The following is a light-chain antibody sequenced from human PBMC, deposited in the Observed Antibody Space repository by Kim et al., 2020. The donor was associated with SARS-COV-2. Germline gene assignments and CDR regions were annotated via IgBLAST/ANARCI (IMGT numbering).Light chain of an antibody. CDR2: GAS. J-gene: IGKJ2*01. V-gene: IGKV3-15*01. CDR3: QQYNSWYT. CDR1: QSVSNN. Sequence: EILMTQSPATLSVSPGERATLSCRASQSVSNNLAWYQQKLGLAPRLLVYGASTRATGIPARFSGSGFGTDFTLTISSLQSEDFAVYYCQQYNSWYTFGQGTKLEI.